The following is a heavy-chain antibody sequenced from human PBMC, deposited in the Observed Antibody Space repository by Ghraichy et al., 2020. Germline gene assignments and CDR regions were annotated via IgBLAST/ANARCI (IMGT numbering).Heavy chain of an antibody. Sequence: SETLSLTCTVSGGSVSSGSYYWSWIRQPPGKGLEWIGDIYYSGSTNYNPSLKSRVTRSVDTSKNQFSLKLSSVTASDTAVYYCARNSRWLQSDLYYWGLGTLFTVS. V-gene: IGHV4-61*01. CDR3: ARNSRWLQSDLYY. J-gene: IGHJ4*02. D-gene: IGHD5-24*01. CDR1: GGSVSSGSYY. CDR2: IYYSGST.